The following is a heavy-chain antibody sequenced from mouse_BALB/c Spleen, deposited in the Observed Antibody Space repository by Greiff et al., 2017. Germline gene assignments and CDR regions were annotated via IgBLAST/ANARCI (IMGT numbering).Heavy chain of an antibody. CDR2: IDTSDSYT. CDR3: ARGGLGGYYDY. D-gene: IGHD2-3*01. V-gene: IGHV1-69*01. Sequence: VQLQQPGAELVMPGASVKMSCKASGYTFTDYWMHWVKQRPGQGLEWIGAIDTSDSYTSYNQKFKGKATLTVDESSSTAYMQLSSLTSEDSAVYYCARGGLGGYYDYWGQGTTLTVSS. CDR1: GYTFTDYW. J-gene: IGHJ2*01.